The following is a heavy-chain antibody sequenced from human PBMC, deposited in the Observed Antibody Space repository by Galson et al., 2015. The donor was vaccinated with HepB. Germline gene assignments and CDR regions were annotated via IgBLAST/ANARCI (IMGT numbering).Heavy chain of an antibody. CDR2: ISGSGGST. CDR3: AKDKNAYYYDSSGYLFDY. J-gene: IGHJ4*02. V-gene: IGHV3-23*01. CDR1: GFTFSSYA. D-gene: IGHD3-22*01. Sequence: SLRLSCAASGFTFSSYAMSWVRQAPGKGLEWVSAISGSGGSTYYADSVKGRFTISRDNSKNTLYLQMNSLRAEDTAVYYCAKDKNAYYYDSSGYLFDYWGQGTLVTVSS.